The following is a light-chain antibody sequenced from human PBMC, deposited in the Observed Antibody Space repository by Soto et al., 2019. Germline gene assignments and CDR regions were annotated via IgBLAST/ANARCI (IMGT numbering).Light chain of an antibody. CDR3: QQRFNWWT. CDR1: QSVGRD. V-gene: IGKV3-11*01. J-gene: IGKJ1*01. CDR2: DAS. Sequence: EIVLTQSPASLSLSPGEKATLSCRASQSVGRDLAWYQQKPGQAPRLLIYDASNRATGIPARFSGSGSGTDFTLTIISLEPEDFAFYYCQQRFNWWTFGQGTKVEIK.